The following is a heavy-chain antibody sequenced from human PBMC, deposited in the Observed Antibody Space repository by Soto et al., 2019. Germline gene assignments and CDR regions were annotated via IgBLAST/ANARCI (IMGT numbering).Heavy chain of an antibody. D-gene: IGHD2-15*01. CDR1: GGSSIRYY. CDR3: ARVVLRYCSGGSCYPQAFDY. CDR2: IYYSGST. Sequence: SETLSLTSTVSGGSSIRYYWSWIRQPTGKGLEWIGYIYYSGSTNYNPSLKSRVTISVDTSKNQFSLKLSSVTAADTAVYYCARVVLRYCSGGSCYPQAFDYWGQGTLVTVSS. V-gene: IGHV4-59*01. J-gene: IGHJ4*02.